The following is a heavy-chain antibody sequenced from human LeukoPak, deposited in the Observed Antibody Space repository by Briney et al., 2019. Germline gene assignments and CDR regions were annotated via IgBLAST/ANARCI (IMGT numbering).Heavy chain of an antibody. CDR1: EYTLTELS. J-gene: IGHJ6*03. CDR3: ATGAVYCSSTSCYKAPYYYYYMDV. V-gene: IGHV1-24*01. Sequence: ASVKVSCKVSEYTLTELSMHWVRQAPGKGLEWMGGFDPEDGETIYAQKFQGRVTMTEDTSTDTAYMELSSLRSEDTAVYYCATGAVYCSSTSCYKAPYYYYYMDVWGKGTTVTVSS. D-gene: IGHD2-2*02. CDR2: FDPEDGET.